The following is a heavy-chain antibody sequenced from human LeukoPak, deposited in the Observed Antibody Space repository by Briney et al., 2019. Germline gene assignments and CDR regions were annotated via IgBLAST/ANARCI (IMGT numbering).Heavy chain of an antibody. D-gene: IGHD4-11*01. Sequence: GGSLRLSCAASGFTFSDYYMSWIRQAPGKGLEWVSYISTSGSTIYYADSVKGRFTISRDNSKNTLYLHMNSLRAEDTAVYYCARSYSYDAFDIWGQGTMVTVSS. CDR1: GFTFSDYY. V-gene: IGHV3-11*01. CDR3: ARSYSYDAFDI. J-gene: IGHJ3*02. CDR2: ISTSGSTI.